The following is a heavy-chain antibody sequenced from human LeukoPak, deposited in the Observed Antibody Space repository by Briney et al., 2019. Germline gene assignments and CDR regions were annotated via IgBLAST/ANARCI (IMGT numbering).Heavy chain of an antibody. CDR2: IYYSGST. V-gene: IGHV4-31*03. Sequence: SETLSLTCTVSGGSFSSGGYYWSWIRQHPGKGLEWIGYIYYSGSTYYNPSLKSRVTISVDTSKNQFSLKLSSVTAADTAVYYCARTLTDYGGNAFDIWGQGTMVTVSS. J-gene: IGHJ3*02. CDR1: GGSFSSGGYY. D-gene: IGHD4-23*01. CDR3: ARTLTDYGGNAFDI.